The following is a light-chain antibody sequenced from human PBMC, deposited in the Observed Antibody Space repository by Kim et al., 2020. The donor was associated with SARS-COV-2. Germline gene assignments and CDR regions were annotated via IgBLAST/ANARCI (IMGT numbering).Light chain of an antibody. CDR2: RNN. CDR3: SAWDNSLNVWM. V-gene: IGLV10-54*01. CDR1: SNNVGYQG. Sequence: LTQPPSVSKGLRQTATLTCTGNSNNVGYQGAAWLQQHQGHPPKLLSSRNNNRPSGISERLSASRSGNTASLTITGLQPEDEADYYCSAWDNSLNVWMFGGGTQLTVL. J-gene: IGLJ3*02.